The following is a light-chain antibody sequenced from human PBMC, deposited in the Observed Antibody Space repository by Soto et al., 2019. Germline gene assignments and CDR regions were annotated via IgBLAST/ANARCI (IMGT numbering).Light chain of an antibody. J-gene: IGKJ1*01. CDR2: GAS. Sequence: EIVLTQSPGTLSLSPGERATFSCRASQSVSSSYLAWYQQKPGQAPRLLIYGASRRATGIPERFSGSGSGTDFSLTISRLEPEDFALYYCQQYGSTPRTFGQGTEAEIK. CDR1: QSVSSSY. CDR3: QQYGSTPRT. V-gene: IGKV3-20*01.